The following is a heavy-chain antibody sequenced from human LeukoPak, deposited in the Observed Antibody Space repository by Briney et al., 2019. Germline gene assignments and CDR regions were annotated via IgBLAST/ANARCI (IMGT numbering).Heavy chain of an antibody. D-gene: IGHD3-10*01. CDR1: GLTFSRYA. J-gene: IGHJ3*02. V-gene: IGHV3-23*01. CDR3: AKDVLLWFGELYGAFDI. Sequence: GGSLRLSCAASGLTFSRYAMSWVRQAPGKGLYWVSTISGSDDVTYYADSVKGRFTISRDNSKNTLYLQMNSLRAEDTAVYYCAKDVLLWFGELYGAFDIWGQGTMVTVSS. CDR2: ISGSDDVT.